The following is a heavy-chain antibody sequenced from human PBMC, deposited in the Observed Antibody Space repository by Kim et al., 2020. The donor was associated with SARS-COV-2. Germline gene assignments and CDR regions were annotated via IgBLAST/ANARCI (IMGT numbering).Heavy chain of an antibody. CDR2: ISTTSAV. CDR1: GFSSSNYN. V-gene: IGHV3-48*02. CDR3: QTSRGD. Sequence: GGSLRLSCVASGFSSSNYNMNWVRQAPGKGLEWVSHISTTSAVYYRDSVKGRFTVSRDNAKNSVFLQMNSLRDEDAAVYYCQTSRGDLGQGTLVTVSS. D-gene: IGHD1-7*01. J-gene: IGHJ4*02.